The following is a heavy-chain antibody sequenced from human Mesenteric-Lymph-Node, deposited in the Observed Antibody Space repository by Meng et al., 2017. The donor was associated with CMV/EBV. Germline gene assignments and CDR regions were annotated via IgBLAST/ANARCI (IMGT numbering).Heavy chain of an antibody. Sequence: SGPPFSIYAISCVRQAPGQGLEWMGGIIPIFHTPYYAQNFQGRVTITADESTSTAYMELNSLRSEDTAVYYCARAPGYFGSGSYYNYWGQGTLVTVSS. CDR2: IIPIFHTP. V-gene: IGHV1-69*01. J-gene: IGHJ4*02. D-gene: IGHD3-10*01. CDR3: ARAPGYFGSGSYYNY. CDR1: GPPFSIYA.